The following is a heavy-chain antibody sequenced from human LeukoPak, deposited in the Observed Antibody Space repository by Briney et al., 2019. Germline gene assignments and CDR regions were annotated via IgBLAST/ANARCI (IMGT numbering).Heavy chain of an antibody. CDR3: ARVRYSSSWYNLGYFDL. V-gene: IGHV4-61*02. CDR1: GGSISSSSYY. Sequence: SETLSLTCTVSGGSISSSSYYWGWIRQPAGKGLEWIGRIYTSGSTNYNPSLKSRVTISVDTSKNQFSLKLSSVTAADTAVYYCARVRYSSSWYNLGYFDLWGRGTLVTVSS. D-gene: IGHD6-13*01. CDR2: IYTSGST. J-gene: IGHJ2*01.